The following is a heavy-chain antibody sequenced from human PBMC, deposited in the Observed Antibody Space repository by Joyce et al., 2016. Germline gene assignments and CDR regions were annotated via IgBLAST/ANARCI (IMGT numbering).Heavy chain of an antibody. J-gene: IGHJ6*02. CDR2: IKWSSANI. CDR1: GFSFKDHV. CDR3: TKDFCTSCAFYFNGMDA. V-gene: IGHV3-9*01. Sequence: EVQLVESGGGLVQPGRSLTLSCVASGFSFKDHVMHWVRQSPGKGLEWVAGIKWSSANIGYAGSVKGRFTISRDNAKNSLYLEMNSLGSEDTALYYCTKDFCTSCAFYFNGMDAWGQGTAVIVSS.